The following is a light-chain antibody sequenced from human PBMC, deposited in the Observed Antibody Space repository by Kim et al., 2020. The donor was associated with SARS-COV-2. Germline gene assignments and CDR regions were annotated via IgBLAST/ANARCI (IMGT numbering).Light chain of an antibody. CDR1: QSVSSSY. CDR3: QQYGSSPVA. CDR2: GAS. Sequence: EIVLTQSPGTLSLSPGERATLSCRASQSVSSSYLAWYQQKPGQAPRHLIYGASSRATGIPDRFSGSGSGTDFTLTISRLEPEDFAVYYCQQYGSSPVAFGGGTKVEI. J-gene: IGKJ4*01. V-gene: IGKV3-20*01.